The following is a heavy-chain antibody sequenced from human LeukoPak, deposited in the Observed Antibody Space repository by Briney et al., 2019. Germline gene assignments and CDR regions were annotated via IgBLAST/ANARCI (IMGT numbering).Heavy chain of an antibody. CDR2: ISSSSSYI. CDR3: ARDRRRDGYSQS. CDR1: GFTFSSYS. Sequence: GGSLRLSCAASGFTFSSYSMNWVRQAPGKGLEWVSSISSSSSYIYYADSVKGRFTISRDNAKNSLYLQMNSLRAEDTAVYYCARDRRRDGYSQSWGQGTLVTVSS. D-gene: IGHD5-24*01. J-gene: IGHJ4*02. V-gene: IGHV3-21*01.